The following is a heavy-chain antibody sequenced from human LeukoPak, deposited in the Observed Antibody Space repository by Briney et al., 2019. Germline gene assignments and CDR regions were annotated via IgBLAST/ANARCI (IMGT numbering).Heavy chain of an antibody. CDR2: IIPIFGTA. Sequence: SVKVSCKASGGTFSSYAISWVRQAPGQGLEWMGGIIPIFGTANYAQKFQGRVTITADESTSTAYMELRSLRSDDTAVYYCARTSSTLWLRTPGGDHWGQGTLVTVSS. D-gene: IGHD5-12*01. V-gene: IGHV1-69*13. CDR3: ARTSSTLWLRTPGGDH. CDR1: GGTFSSYA. J-gene: IGHJ4*02.